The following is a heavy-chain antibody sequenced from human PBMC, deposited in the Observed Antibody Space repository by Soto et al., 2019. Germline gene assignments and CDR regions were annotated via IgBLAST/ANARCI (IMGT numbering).Heavy chain of an antibody. V-gene: IGHV3-23*01. CDR1: GFTFSSYA. J-gene: IGHJ4*02. CDR3: ANLNMLRGFGLSIVES. Sequence: GGSLRLSCAASGFTFSSYAMSWVRQAPGKGLEWVSAISGSGGSTYYADSVKGRFTISRDNSKNTLYLQMNSLGAEDTAVYYCANLNMLRGFGLSIVESWGQGTLVTVSS. CDR2: ISGSGGST. D-gene: IGHD3-10*01.